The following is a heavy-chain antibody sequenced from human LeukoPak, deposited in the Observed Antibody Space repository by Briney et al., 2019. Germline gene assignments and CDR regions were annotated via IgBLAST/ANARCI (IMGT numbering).Heavy chain of an antibody. CDR1: GFTFNNYA. Sequence: GGSLRLSCAASGFTFNNYAMNWVRQAPGKGLEWVSAISGSGGSAYYADSVKGRFTISRDNSKNTLFLQMNSLRAEDTAVYYCATEGGPPIERYWGQGTLVTVSS. V-gene: IGHV3-23*01. D-gene: IGHD2-15*01. CDR2: ISGSGGSA. CDR3: ATEGGPPIERY. J-gene: IGHJ4*02.